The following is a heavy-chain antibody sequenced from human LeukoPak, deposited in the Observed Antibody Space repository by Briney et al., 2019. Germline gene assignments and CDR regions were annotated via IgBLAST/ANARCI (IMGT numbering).Heavy chain of an antibody. J-gene: IGHJ4*02. CDR1: GGSISSGGYY. V-gene: IGHV4-31*03. CDR3: ARRTRATYFDY. CDR2: IHYSGST. Sequence: PSETLSLTCTVSGGSISSGGYYWSWIRQHPGKGLEWIGYIHYSGSTYYNPSLKSRVTISVDTSKDQFSLKLSSVTAADTAVYYCARRTRATYFDYWGQGTLVTVSS.